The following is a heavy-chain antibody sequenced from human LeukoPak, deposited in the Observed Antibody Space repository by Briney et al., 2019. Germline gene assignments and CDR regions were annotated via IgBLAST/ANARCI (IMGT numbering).Heavy chain of an antibody. CDR3: ASSSRGALDY. Sequence: GGSLRLSCAASGFTFSSYSMNWVRQAPGKGLEWVSSISSSSTYIYYADSVKGRFTISRDNAENSLYLQMNSLRAEDTVVYYCASSSRGALDYWGQGTLVTVSS. D-gene: IGHD3-10*01. V-gene: IGHV3-21*01. CDR1: GFTFSSYS. CDR2: ISSSSTYI. J-gene: IGHJ4*02.